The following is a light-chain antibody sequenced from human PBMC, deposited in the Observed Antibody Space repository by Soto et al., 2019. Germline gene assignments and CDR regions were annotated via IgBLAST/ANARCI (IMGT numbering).Light chain of an antibody. CDR1: SSDVGGYNY. Sequence: QSALTQPASVSGSPGQSITISCTGTSSDVGGYNYVSWYQQHPGNAPKLIIYDVSDRPSGVPNRFSGSKSDNTASLTISGLQTEDEADYYCSSYTSGSTYVFGTGTKLTVL. CDR2: DVS. J-gene: IGLJ1*01. V-gene: IGLV2-14*01. CDR3: SSYTSGSTYV.